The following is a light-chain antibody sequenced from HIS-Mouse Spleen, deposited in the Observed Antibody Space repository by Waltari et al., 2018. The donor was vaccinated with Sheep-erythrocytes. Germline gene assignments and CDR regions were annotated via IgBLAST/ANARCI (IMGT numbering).Light chain of an antibody. CDR1: NIGSKS. Sequence: SYVLTQPPSVSVAPGQTARITCGGNNIGSKSVHWYQQKPGQAPVLVVYDDSDRPLGIPERFSGSNSGNTATLTISRVEAGDEADYYCQVWDSSSDHPYVFGTGTKVTVL. CDR3: QVWDSSSDHPYV. V-gene: IGLV3-21*02. CDR2: DDS. J-gene: IGLJ1*01.